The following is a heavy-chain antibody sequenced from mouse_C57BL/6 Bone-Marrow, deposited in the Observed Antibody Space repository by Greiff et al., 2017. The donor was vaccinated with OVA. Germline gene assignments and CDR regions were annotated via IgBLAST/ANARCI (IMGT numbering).Heavy chain of an antibody. CDR2: IDPANDNT. CDR3: ARGNFGSSFYAMDY. CDR1: GFNIKNTY. D-gene: IGHD1-1*01. V-gene: IGHV14-3*01. J-gene: IGHJ4*01. Sequence: VQLQQSVAELVRPGASVKLSCTASGFNIKNTYMHWVKQRPEQGLEWIGRIDPANDNTKYAPKFQGKATMTADTSSNTAYLQRSILSSEDTAVYCCARGNFGSSFYAMDYWGQGTSVTVSS.